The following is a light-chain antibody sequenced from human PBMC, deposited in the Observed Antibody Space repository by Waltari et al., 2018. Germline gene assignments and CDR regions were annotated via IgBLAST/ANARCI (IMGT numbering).Light chain of an antibody. V-gene: IGLV2-14*03. CDR3: SSFTRASSWV. Sequence: HSPLPHLASVSGSPGRSFPIPAPGPSSHVGPYNYVPWYQQHPGKAPRLMIYDVNNRPSGVSNRFSGSKSGNTASLTISGLQAEDEADYYCSSFTRASSWVFGGGTKLTV. CDR1: SSHVGPYNY. J-gene: IGLJ3*02. CDR2: DVN.